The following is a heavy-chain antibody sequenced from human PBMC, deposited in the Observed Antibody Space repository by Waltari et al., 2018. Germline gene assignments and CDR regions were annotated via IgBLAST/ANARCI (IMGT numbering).Heavy chain of an antibody. CDR1: GGSISSHY. J-gene: IGHJ4*02. D-gene: IGHD2-15*01. CDR3: ARITQDCSGGSCYSRGFDY. Sequence: QVQLQESGPGLVKPSETLSLTCTVSGGSISSHYWSWIRQPPGKGLEWIGYIYYSGSTNYNPSLKSRVTISVDTSKNQFSLKLSSVTAADTAVYYCARITQDCSGGSCYSRGFDYWGQGTLVTVSS. CDR2: IYYSGST. V-gene: IGHV4-59*11.